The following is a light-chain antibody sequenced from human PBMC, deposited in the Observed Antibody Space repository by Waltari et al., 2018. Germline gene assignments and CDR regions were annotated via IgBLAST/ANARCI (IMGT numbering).Light chain of an antibody. Sequence: QSALTQPASVSGSPGQSITISCPGTSSAVGYYNYVSWSQQPPGKAPKPMISDVNKRPAGFSNRFSGSKSGNTASLTISGRQAEDEADYYCSSYTNYATVIFGGGTKLTVL. CDR3: SSYTNYATVI. J-gene: IGLJ2*01. CDR2: DVN. CDR1: SSAVGYYNY. V-gene: IGLV2-14*01.